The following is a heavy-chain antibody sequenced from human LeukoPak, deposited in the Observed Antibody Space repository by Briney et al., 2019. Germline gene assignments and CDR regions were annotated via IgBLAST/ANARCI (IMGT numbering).Heavy chain of an antibody. CDR1: RFTFSTYS. CDR2: IRSSGTTT. D-gene: IGHD1-7*01. J-gene: IGHJ4*02. Sequence: GGSLRLSCSACRFTFSTYSMNWVRQAPGRGLEWISYIRSSGTTTYYADSVKGRFTISRDNAKNLLFLQMNSLRGEDTAVYYCARMNYVSTGWGAPFDYWGPGTLVTVSS. CDR3: ARMNYVSTGWGAPFDY. V-gene: IGHV3-48*04.